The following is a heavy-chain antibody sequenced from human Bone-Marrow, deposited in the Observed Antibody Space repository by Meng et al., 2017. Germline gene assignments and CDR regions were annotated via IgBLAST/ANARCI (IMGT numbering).Heavy chain of an antibody. CDR2: INPSGGST. CDR3: ARDPGSSGWYAFLDYYFDY. V-gene: IGHV1-46*01. D-gene: IGHD6-19*01. CDR1: GYTFTSYY. J-gene: IGHJ4*02. Sequence: ASVKVSCKASGYTFTSYYMHWARQAPGQGLEWMGIINPSGGSTSYAQKFQGRVTMTRDTSTSTVYMELSSLRSEDTAVYYCARDPGSSGWYAFLDYYFDYWGQGTLVTVSS.